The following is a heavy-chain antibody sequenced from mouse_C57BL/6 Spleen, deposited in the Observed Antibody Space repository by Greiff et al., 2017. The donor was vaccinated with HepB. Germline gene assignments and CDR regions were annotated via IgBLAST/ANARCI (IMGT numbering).Heavy chain of an antibody. J-gene: IGHJ2*01. CDR3: ARNYGSSLGVYFDY. CDR1: GYTFTTYP. Sequence: VKLMESGAELVKPGASVKMSCKASGYTFTTYPIEWMKQNHGKSLEWIGNFHPYNDDTKYNEKFKGKATLTVEKSSSTVYLELSRLTSDDSAVYYCARNYGSSLGVYFDYWGQGTTLTVSS. CDR2: FHPYNDDT. V-gene: IGHV1-47*01. D-gene: IGHD1-1*01.